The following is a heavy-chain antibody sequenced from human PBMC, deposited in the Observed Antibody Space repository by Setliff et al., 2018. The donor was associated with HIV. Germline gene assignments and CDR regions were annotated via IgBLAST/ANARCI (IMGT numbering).Heavy chain of an antibody. V-gene: IGHV1-69*02. J-gene: IGHJ6*03. Sequence: SVKVSCKASRSTFNSHTINWVRQAPGQGLDWMGRIIPILGVANYAQRFQVKVTITADKSTSTAYMELTSLRFDDTAMYYCVRGVQSPPHYSYYYMDVWGEGTMVTVSS. CDR1: RSTFNSHT. CDR3: VRGVQSPPHYSYYYMDV. D-gene: IGHD3-3*01. CDR2: IIPILGVA.